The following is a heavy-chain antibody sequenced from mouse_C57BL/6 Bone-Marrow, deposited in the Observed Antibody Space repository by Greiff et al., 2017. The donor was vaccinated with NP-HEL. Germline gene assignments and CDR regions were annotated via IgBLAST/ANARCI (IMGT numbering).Heavy chain of an antibody. V-gene: IGHV5-6*01. CDR3: ARHEAPYYFDY. CDR2: ISSGGSYT. CDR1: GFTFSSYG. Sequence: EVKLVESGGDLVKPGGSLKLSCAASGFTFSSYGMSWVRQTPDKRLEWVATISSGGSYTYYPDSVKGRFTISSDNAKNTLYLQMSSLKSEDTAMYYCARHEAPYYFDYWGQGTTLTVSS. J-gene: IGHJ2*01.